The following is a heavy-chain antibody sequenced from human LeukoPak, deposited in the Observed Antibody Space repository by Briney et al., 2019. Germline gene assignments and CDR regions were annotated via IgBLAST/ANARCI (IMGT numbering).Heavy chain of an antibody. CDR3: AGGTGFIIKD. J-gene: IGHJ4*02. CDR2: IKQDGSEK. CDR1: AFIFSGHW. D-gene: IGHD3-9*01. V-gene: IGHV3-7*03. Sequence: GGSLRLSCEGSAFIFSGHWMKWVRQTPGKGLEWVASIKQDGSEKNYVDSVKGRFTISRDNAKNSLYLQMNNLRVEDTAMYYCAGGTGFIIKDWGQGTLVTVSS.